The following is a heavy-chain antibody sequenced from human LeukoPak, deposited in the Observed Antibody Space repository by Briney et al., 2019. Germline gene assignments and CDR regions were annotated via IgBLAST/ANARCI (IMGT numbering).Heavy chain of an antibody. D-gene: IGHD6-13*01. V-gene: IGHV3-23*01. CDR2: ISGSEGST. J-gene: IGHJ4*02. CDR1: GLTFSSYV. Sequence: GGSLRLSCAASGLTFSSYVMSWVRQAPGKGLEWVSAISGSEGSTYHADSVKGRFTISRDNSKNTLYLQMNSLRAEDTAIYYCAKGSAASRPYYFDYWGQGTLVTVSS. CDR3: AKGSAASRPYYFDY.